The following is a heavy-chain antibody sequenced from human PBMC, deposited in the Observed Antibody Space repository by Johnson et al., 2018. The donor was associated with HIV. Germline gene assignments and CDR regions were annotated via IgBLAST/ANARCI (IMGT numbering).Heavy chain of an antibody. CDR3: ARRDEIRNGAFDS. D-gene: IGHD4-11*01. CDR2: ISGSGDTT. J-gene: IGHJ3*02. CDR1: GFTFSSYA. V-gene: IGHV3-23*04. Sequence: VLLVESGGGVVQPGRSLRLSCAASGFTFSSYAMSWVRQAPGKGLEWVAGISGSGDTTYYADSVKGRFTISRDNSKNMLYLQMNSLRAEDTAVYYCARRDEIRNGAFDSWGQGTMVTVSS.